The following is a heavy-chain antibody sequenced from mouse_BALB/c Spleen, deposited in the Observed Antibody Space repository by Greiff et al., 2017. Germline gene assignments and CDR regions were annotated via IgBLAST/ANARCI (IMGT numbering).Heavy chain of an antibody. V-gene: IGHV1-54*03. Sequence: VQLQQSGAELVRPGTSVKVSCKASGYAFTNYLIEWVKQRPGQGLEWIGVINPGSGGTNYNEKFKGKATLTADKSSSTAYMQLSSLTSDDSAVYFCARSYGNYGGSWFAYWGQGTLVTVSA. CDR1: GYAFTNYL. D-gene: IGHD2-1*01. CDR2: INPGSGGT. J-gene: IGHJ3*01. CDR3: ARSYGNYGGSWFAY.